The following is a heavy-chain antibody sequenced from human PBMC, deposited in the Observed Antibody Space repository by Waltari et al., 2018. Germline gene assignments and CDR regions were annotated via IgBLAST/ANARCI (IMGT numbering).Heavy chain of an antibody. Sequence: EVQLVESGGGLVQPGGSLRLSCAASGFTFSSYAMSWVRQAPGKGLEGVSDISGSGGSTYFADSVKGRFTISRDNSKNPLYLQMNSLRAEDTAVYYCARIAAAEHFDYWGQGTLVTVSS. CDR1: GFTFSSYA. CDR2: ISGSGGST. J-gene: IGHJ4*02. D-gene: IGHD6-13*01. V-gene: IGHV3-23*04. CDR3: ARIAAAEHFDY.